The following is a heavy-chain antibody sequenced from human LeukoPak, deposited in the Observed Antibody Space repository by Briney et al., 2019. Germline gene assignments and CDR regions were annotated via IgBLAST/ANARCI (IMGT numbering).Heavy chain of an antibody. CDR3: AKGALRFLEWFH. CDR2: ISGSGGST. CDR1: GFTFSNHA. Sequence: GGSLRLSCAASGFTFSNHAMTWVRQAPGKGLEWVSGISGSGGSTFYADSVKGRFTISRDNSKNTLYLQMNSLRAEDTAVYYCAKGALRFLEWFHWGQGTLVTVSS. J-gene: IGHJ4*02. D-gene: IGHD3-3*01. V-gene: IGHV3-23*01.